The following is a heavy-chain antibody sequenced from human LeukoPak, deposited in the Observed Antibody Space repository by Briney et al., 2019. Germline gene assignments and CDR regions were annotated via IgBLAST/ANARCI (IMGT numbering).Heavy chain of an antibody. CDR2: ISSSGSGGNT. D-gene: IGHD1-1*01. CDR3: VRDSPRTGP. Sequence: PGGSLRLSCAASGFTFSSYAMSWVRQAPGKGLELVSGISSSGSGGNTYYADSVKGRFTISRDNAKNILYLQMNSLRAEDTAVYYCVRDSPRTGPWGQGSLVTVSS. CDR1: GFTFSSYA. J-gene: IGHJ5*02. V-gene: IGHV3-23*01.